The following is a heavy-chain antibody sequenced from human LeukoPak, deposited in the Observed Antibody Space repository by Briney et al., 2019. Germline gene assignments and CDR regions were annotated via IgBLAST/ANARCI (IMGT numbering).Heavy chain of an antibody. CDR1: GGSINNFY. V-gene: IGHV4-59*01. CDR3: ARGARERGYSYGQLDY. CDR2: IRYSGST. Sequence: PSETLSLTCTVSGGSINNFYWDWIRQPPGKGLEWIGHIRYSGSTNYNPSLKSRVTISVDTSNNQFSLKLSSVTAADTAVYYCARGARERGYSYGQLDYWGQGTLVTVSS. D-gene: IGHD5-18*01. J-gene: IGHJ4*02.